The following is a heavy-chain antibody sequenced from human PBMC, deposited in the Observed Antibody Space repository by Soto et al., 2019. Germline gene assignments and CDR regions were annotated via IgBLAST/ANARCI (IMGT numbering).Heavy chain of an antibody. CDR3: ARELLRFLDLPDAFDI. Sequence: GGSLRLSCAASGFTFSSYGMHWVRQAPGKGLEWVAVIWYDGSNKYYADSVKGRFTISRDNSKNTLYLQMNSLRAEDTAVYYCARELLRFLDLPDAFDIWGQGTMVTVSS. D-gene: IGHD3-3*01. CDR1: GFTFSSYG. V-gene: IGHV3-33*01. J-gene: IGHJ3*02. CDR2: IWYDGSNK.